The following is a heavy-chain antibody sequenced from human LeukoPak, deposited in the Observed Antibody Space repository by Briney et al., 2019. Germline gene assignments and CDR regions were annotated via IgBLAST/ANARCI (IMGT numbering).Heavy chain of an antibody. CDR3: AREGVVVAATWYFDY. V-gene: IGHV1-69*04. J-gene: IGHJ4*02. D-gene: IGHD2-15*01. CDR1: GDTFSSYT. CDR2: IIPILGIA. Sequence: SVKVSCKASGDTFSSYTIDWVRQAPGQGLEWMGRIIPILGIANYAQKFQGRVTITADKSTYTAYMELSSLRSEDTAVYYCAREGVVVAATWYFDYWGQGTLVTVSS.